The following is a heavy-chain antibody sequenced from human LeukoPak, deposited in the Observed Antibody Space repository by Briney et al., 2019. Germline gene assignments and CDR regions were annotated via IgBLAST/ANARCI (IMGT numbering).Heavy chain of an antibody. Sequence: GGSLRLSCAASGFTFRRHGMHWVRQAPGKGLEWVSAISGSGGSTYYADSVKGRFTISRDNSKNTLYLQMNSLRAEDTAVYYCAKDLITMVRGVNPEGAFDIWGQGTMVTVFS. CDR3: AKDLITMVRGVNPEGAFDI. J-gene: IGHJ3*02. CDR1: GFTFRRHG. V-gene: IGHV3-23*01. CDR2: ISGSGGST. D-gene: IGHD3-10*01.